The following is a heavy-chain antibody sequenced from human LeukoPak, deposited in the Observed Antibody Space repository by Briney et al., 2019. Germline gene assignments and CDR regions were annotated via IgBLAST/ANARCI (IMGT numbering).Heavy chain of an antibody. V-gene: IGHV4-38-2*02. D-gene: IGHD3-10*01. CDR2: IYQSGST. J-gene: IGHJ4*02. Sequence: SETLSLTCTVSGYSIRNGYNWGWIRLSPGKGLEWLGSIYQSGSTYYTPSLKSRVTISVDASKNQFSLKLSSVTAADTAVYYCASWPRIWFGELPFDYWGQGTLVTVSS. CDR3: ASWPRIWFGELPFDY. CDR1: GYSIRNGYN.